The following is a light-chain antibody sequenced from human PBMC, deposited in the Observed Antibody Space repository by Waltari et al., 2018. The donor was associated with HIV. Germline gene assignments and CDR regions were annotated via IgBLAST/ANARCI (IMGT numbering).Light chain of an antibody. V-gene: IGKV1-9*01. J-gene: IGKJ5*01. Sequence: DIQLTQSPSFLSPSIGDRVTITCRASQDISSLLAWYQQQPGKAPKLLIYAASALQSGVSSRFSGSGSGTEFTLTISSLQPEDFAIYFCQQLKSSPMTFGQGTRLETK. CDR2: AAS. CDR1: QDISSL. CDR3: QQLKSSPMT.